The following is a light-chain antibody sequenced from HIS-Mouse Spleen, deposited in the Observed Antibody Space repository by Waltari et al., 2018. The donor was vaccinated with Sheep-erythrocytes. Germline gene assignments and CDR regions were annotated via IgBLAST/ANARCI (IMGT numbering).Light chain of an antibody. CDR3: SSYTSSSTSWV. J-gene: IGLJ3*02. CDR1: SSDVGGYNY. Sequence: QSALTQPASVSGSPGQLITISCTGTSSDVGGYNYVSWYQQHPGKAPKLMIYDVSNRPSGVSNRFSGSKSGNTASLTISGLQAEDEADYYCSSYTSSSTSWVFGGGTKLNVL. CDR2: DVS. V-gene: IGLV2-14*03.